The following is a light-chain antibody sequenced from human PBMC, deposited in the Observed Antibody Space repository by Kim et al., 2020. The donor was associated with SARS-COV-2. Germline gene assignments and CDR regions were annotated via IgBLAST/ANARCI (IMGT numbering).Light chain of an antibody. V-gene: IGKV3-20*01. CDR1: ETIASPY. J-gene: IGKJ2*01. CDR2: AAS. Sequence: EIVLTQSPVTLSFSPGERAVLSCKTSETIASPYLAWYQQKPGQAPRLLIYAASTRATGIPDRFSGSGSGTDFTLTISRLEPEDFAVYYCQQYGSSPYTFGQGTKLEI. CDR3: QQYGSSPYT.